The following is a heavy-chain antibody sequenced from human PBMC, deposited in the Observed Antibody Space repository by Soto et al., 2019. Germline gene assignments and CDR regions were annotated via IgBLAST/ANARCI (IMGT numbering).Heavy chain of an antibody. CDR2: INAGNGNT. J-gene: IGHJ3*02. CDR3: ARDQVSSGWYIRSLDAFDI. Sequence: SVKVSCKASGYTFTSYAMHWVRQAPGQRLEWMGWINAGNGNTKYSQKFQGRVTITRDTSASTAYMELSSLRSEDTAVYYCARDQVSSGWYIRSLDAFDIWGQGTMVTVSS. CDR1: GYTFTSYA. V-gene: IGHV1-3*01. D-gene: IGHD6-19*01.